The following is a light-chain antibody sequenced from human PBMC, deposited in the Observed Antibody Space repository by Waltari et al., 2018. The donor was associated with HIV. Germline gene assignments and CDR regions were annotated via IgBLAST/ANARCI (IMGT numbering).Light chain of an antibody. CDR3: QQLKTYPLS. J-gene: IGKJ4*01. V-gene: IGKV1-9*01. Sequence: IQLTQSPSFLSASVGERLTITCRATQAVGSYLAWYQQKPGKAPNLLFYSVSILQTGVPSRFSGSGSGTEFTLTITGLQPEDFATYYCQQLKTYPLSFGGGTKVEIK. CDR2: SVS. CDR1: QAVGSY.